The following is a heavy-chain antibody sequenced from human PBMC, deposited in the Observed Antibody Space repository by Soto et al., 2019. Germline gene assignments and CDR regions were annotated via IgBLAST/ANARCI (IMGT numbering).Heavy chain of an antibody. CDR1: GFTFSSYA. CDR2: ISYDGSNK. J-gene: IGHJ4*02. D-gene: IGHD3-22*01. V-gene: IGHV3-30-3*01. Sequence: QVQLVESGGGVVQPGRSLRLSCAASGFTFSSYAMHWVRQAPGKGLEWVAVISYDGSNKYYADSVKGRFTISRDNSKNTLYLQMNSLRAEDTAVYYCARANYYYDSSGYLYFDYWGQGTLVTVAS. CDR3: ARANYYYDSSGYLYFDY.